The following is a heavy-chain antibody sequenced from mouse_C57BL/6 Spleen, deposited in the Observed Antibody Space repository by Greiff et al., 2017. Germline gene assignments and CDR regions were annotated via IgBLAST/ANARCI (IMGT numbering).Heavy chain of an antibody. CDR1: GYTFTSYW. D-gene: IGHD1-1*01. V-gene: IGHV1-50*01. J-gene: IGHJ4*01. CDR2: IDPSDSYT. CDR3: ARRGYYYGSSYYYAMDY. Sequence: VQLQQSGAELVKPGASVKLSCKASGYTFTSYWMQWVKQRPGQGLEWIGEIDPSDSYTNYNQKFKGKATLTVDTSSSTAYMQLSSLTSEDSAVYYCARRGYYYGSSYYYAMDYWGQGTSVTVSS.